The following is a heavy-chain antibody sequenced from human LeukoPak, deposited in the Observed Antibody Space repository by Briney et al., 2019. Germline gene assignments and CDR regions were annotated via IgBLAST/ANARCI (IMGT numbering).Heavy chain of an antibody. Sequence: VASVKVSCKASGHTFTNYDINWVGPATGQGLEWMGWMNPNRGNTGSAQKLQGRVTFTRDPYISTAYQELSSLRSEDTAVYYCASGLVSFGLVLGADYWGQGSLVTVSS. V-gene: IGHV1-8*03. D-gene: IGHD2-8*02. CDR1: GHTFTNYD. CDR2: MNPNRGNT. CDR3: ASGLVSFGLVLGADY. J-gene: IGHJ4*02.